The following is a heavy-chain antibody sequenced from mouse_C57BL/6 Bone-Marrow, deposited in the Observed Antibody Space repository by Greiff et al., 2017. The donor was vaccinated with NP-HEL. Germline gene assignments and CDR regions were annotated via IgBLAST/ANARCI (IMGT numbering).Heavy chain of an antibody. J-gene: IGHJ4*01. CDR3: ARIYDGYLYYAMDY. CDR1: GYTFTNYW. Sequence: VQLQQSGAELVRPGTSVKMSCKASGYTFTNYWIGWAKQRPGHGLEWIGDIYPGGGYTNYNEKFKGKATLTADKSSSTAYMQFSSLTSEDSAIYYCARIYDGYLYYAMDYWGQGTSVTVSS. D-gene: IGHD2-3*01. CDR2: IYPGGGYT. V-gene: IGHV1-63*01.